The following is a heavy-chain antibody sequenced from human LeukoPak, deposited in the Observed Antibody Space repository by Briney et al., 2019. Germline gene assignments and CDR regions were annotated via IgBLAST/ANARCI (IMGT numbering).Heavy chain of an antibody. CDR1: GFTFSSGS. D-gene: IGHD1-1*01. J-gene: IGHJ6*03. CDR2: ISSSSSYI. V-gene: IGHV3-21*01. CDR3: ARERVTGTPPQYYYYYMDV. Sequence: GGSLILSCAASGFTFSSGSMNWVRQARGKGVEWVSSISSSSSYIYYADSVKGRFTISRDNAKNSLYLQMNSLRAEDTAVYYCARERVTGTPPQYYYYYMDVWGKGTTVTVSS.